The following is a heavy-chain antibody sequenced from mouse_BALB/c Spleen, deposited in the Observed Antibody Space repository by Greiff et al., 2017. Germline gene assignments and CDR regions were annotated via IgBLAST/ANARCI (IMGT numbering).Heavy chain of an antibody. Sequence: EVLLVESGAELVKPGASVKLSCTASGFNFKDSYMPWVKQRPEQGLEWIGRIDPANGNTKYDPKCQGKVTITADTSSNTAYLQLSSLTSEDTAVYYCASDYYGSSYEFAYWGQGTLVTVSA. CDR3: ASDYYGSSYEFAY. CDR2: IDPANGNT. J-gene: IGHJ3*01. CDR1: GFNFKDSY. V-gene: IGHV14-3*02. D-gene: IGHD1-1*01.